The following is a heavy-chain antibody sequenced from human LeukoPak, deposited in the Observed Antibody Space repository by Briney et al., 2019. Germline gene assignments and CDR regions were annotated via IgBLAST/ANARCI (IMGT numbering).Heavy chain of an antibody. D-gene: IGHD1-26*01. CDR1: GGSISSGWW. J-gene: IGHJ4*02. V-gene: IGHV4-4*02. CDR3: ARGIVGPTFDY. Sequence: PSGTLSLTCAVSGGSISSGWWWSWVRQPPGKGLEWIGEIHHSGSTNYNPSLKSRVTISVDRSKNQFSLKLSSVTVADTAVYYCARGIVGPTFDYWGQGTLVTVSS. CDR2: IHHSGST.